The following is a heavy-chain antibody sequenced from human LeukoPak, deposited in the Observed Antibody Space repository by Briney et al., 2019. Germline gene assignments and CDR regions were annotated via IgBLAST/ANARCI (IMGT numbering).Heavy chain of an antibody. CDR2: IWYDGSNK. D-gene: IGHD3-22*01. Sequence: PGRSLRLSCAASGFTFSSYGMHWVRQAPGKGLEWVAVIWYDGSNKYYADSVKGRFTISRDNSKNTLYLQMNSLSAEDTAVYYCARVGYDSSGYYTSYYDYGMDVWGQGTTVTVSS. V-gene: IGHV3-33*01. CDR1: GFTFSSYG. CDR3: ARVGYDSSGYYTSYYDYGMDV. J-gene: IGHJ6*02.